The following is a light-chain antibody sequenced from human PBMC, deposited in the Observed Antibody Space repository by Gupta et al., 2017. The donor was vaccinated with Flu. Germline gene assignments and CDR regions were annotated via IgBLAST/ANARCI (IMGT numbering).Light chain of an antibody. CDR1: AWPSTY. J-gene: IGLJ3*02. Sequence: SYELTQPPSVSVSPGQTARFTCPGDAWPSTYVSWYQQKSRQVPALVIYEENKRLSGVPERFSGASSGTLATLTIAGAQVEDEADYYCYSTDSSGHLWVFGGGTKLTVL. CDR3: YSTDSSGHLWV. CDR2: EEN. V-gene: IGLV3-10*01.